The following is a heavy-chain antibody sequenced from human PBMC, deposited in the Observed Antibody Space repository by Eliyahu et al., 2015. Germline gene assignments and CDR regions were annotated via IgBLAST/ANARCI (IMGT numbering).Heavy chain of an antibody. CDR2: INHSGST. D-gene: IGHD2-2*01. Sequence: QVQLQQWGAGLLKPSETLSLTCAVXXGSFXGYYXSWIRQPPGKGLEWIGEINHSGSTNYNPSLKSRVTISVDTSKKQFSLKLSSVTAADTAVFYCARERCSSTSCYVGGMDVWGQGTTVTVSS. CDR3: ARERCSSTSCYVGGMDV. V-gene: IGHV4-34*01. CDR1: XGSFXGYY. J-gene: IGHJ6*02.